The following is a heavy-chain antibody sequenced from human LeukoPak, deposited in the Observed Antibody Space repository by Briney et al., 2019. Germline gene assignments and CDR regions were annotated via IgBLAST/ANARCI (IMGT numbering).Heavy chain of an antibody. CDR1: GYSFTNYW. CDR3: ARAIGLTTRYFDY. D-gene: IGHD4/OR15-4a*01. J-gene: IGHJ4*02. Sequence: GESLKIPCKGSGYSFTNYWIGWVRRMPGKGLEWMGMIYPGDSDARYSPSFQGHVTISADKTISTGYRQFSSLKASDTAMYYCARAIGLTTRYFDYWGQGTLVTVSS. CDR2: IYPGDSDA. V-gene: IGHV5-51*01.